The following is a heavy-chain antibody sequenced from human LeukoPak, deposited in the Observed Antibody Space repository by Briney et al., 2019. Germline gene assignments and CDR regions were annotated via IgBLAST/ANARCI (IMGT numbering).Heavy chain of an antibody. CDR3: ARDLGCGGDCYAFDI. Sequence: SETLSLTCTVSGGSISSYYWSWIRQPPGKGLEWIGYVYYSGSTNYNPSLKSRVTISVDTSKNQFSLKLSSVTAADTAVYYCARDLGCGGDCYAFDIWGQGTMVTVSS. J-gene: IGHJ3*02. D-gene: IGHD2-21*02. CDR2: VYYSGST. CDR1: GGSISSYY. V-gene: IGHV4-59*01.